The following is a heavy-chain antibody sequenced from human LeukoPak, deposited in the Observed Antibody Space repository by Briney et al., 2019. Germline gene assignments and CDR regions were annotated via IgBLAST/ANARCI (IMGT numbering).Heavy chain of an antibody. CDR2: IYYSGST. CDR1: AGSISSYY. CDR3: ARHWGPRYCGGGSCYPFDY. Sequence: PSETLSLTCTFSAGSISSYYWSWIRQPPGKGLEWIGYIYYSGSTNYNPSLESRVTISVDTSKNQFSLKLSSVTAADTAVYYCARHWGPRYCGGGSCYPFDYWGQGTLVTVSS. V-gene: IGHV4-59*08. J-gene: IGHJ4*02. D-gene: IGHD2-15*01.